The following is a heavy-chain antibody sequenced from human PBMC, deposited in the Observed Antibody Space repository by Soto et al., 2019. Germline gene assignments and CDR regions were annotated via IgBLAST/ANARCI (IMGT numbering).Heavy chain of an antibody. CDR3: ARVSGSYGGGVNYYYGMDV. J-gene: IGHJ6*02. CDR2: IYSGGST. V-gene: IGHV3-53*01. D-gene: IGHD1-26*01. Sequence: PGGSLRLSCAASGFTVSSNYMSWVRQAPGKGLEWVSVIYSGGSTYYADSVKGRFTISRDNSKNTLYLQMNSRRAEDTAVYYCARVSGSYGGGVNYYYGMDVWGQGTTVTVSS. CDR1: GFTVSSNY.